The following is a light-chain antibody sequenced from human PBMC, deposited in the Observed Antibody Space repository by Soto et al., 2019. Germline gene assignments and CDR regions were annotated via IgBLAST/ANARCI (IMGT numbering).Light chain of an antibody. CDR1: QSVGSY. J-gene: IGKJ5*01. CDR2: DAS. V-gene: IGKV3-11*01. Sequence: EIVMTQSPATLSVSPGERATLSCRASQSVGSYLAWYQQKPGQAPRLLIYDASSRAPGVPARFSGSGSGTDFTLTISSLEPEDFAVYYCQQRSNRLPITFGQGTRLEIK. CDR3: QQRSNRLPIT.